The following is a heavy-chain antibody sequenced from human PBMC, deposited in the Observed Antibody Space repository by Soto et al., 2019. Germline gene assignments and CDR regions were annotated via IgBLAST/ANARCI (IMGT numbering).Heavy chain of an antibody. Sequence: EVQLVESGGGLVQPGGSLKLSCAASGFTFSGSAMHWVRQASGKGLEWVGRIRSKANSYATAYAASVKGRFTSSRDDSKNTANLQMNILKTEDTAVYYCTREWMVRGGGFYGMDVWGQGTTVTVSS. CDR2: IRSKANSYAT. D-gene: IGHD3-10*01. V-gene: IGHV3-73*02. CDR1: GFTFSGSA. CDR3: TREWMVRGGGFYGMDV. J-gene: IGHJ6*02.